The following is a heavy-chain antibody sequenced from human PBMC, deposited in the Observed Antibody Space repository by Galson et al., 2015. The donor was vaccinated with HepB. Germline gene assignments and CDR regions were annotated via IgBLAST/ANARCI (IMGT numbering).Heavy chain of an antibody. CDR2: ISAYNGNT. CDR3: ARDQGAGGWFGVNYYGMDV. Sequence: SVKVSCKASGYTFTSYGISWVRQAPGQGLEWMGWISAYNGNTNYAQKLQGRVTMTTDTSTSTAYMELRSLRSDDTAVYYCARDQGAGGWFGVNYYGMDVWGQGTTVTVSS. V-gene: IGHV1-18*04. J-gene: IGHJ6*02. D-gene: IGHD3-10*01. CDR1: GYTFTSYG.